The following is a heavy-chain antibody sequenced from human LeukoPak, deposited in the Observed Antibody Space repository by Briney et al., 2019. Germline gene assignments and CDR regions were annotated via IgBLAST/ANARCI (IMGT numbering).Heavy chain of an antibody. V-gene: IGHV1-69*13. CDR1: GGTFSSYA. CDR3: ATAKYGSGSWGYYYYGMDV. D-gene: IGHD3-10*01. CDR2: IIPIFGTA. J-gene: IGHJ6*02. Sequence: SVKVSCKASGGTFSSYAISWVRQAPGQGLGWMGGIIPIFGTANYAQKFQGRVTITADESTSTAYMELSSLRSEDTAVYYCATAKYGSGSWGYYYYGMDVWGQGTTVTVSS.